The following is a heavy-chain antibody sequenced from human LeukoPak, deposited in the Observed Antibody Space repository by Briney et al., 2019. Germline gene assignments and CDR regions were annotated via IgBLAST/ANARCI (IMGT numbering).Heavy chain of an antibody. V-gene: IGHV3-15*01. CDR2: IKTKTDGGTA. Sequence: GGSLRLSCAASGFTFSNAWMSWVRQAPGKGLEWVGRIKTKTDGGTADYAAPVKGRFTISRDDLKNTLYLQMNSLKTEDTAVYYCTTVERWLLSSSPYWGQGTLVTVSS. CDR1: GFTFSNAW. J-gene: IGHJ4*02. D-gene: IGHD5-24*01. CDR3: TTVERWLLSSSPY.